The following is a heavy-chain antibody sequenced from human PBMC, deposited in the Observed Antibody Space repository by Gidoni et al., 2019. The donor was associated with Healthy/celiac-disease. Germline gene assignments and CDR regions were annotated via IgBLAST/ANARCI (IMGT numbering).Heavy chain of an antibody. V-gene: IGHV2-70*15. CDR1: GFSLSTSGMC. CDR2: IDWDDDK. D-gene: IGHD3-3*01. CDR3: ARIRGYDFWSGYYQQYYYYYMDV. J-gene: IGHJ6*03. Sequence: QVTLRESGPALVKPTQTLTLTCTFSGFSLSTSGMCVSWIRQPPGKALEWLARIDWDDDKYYSTSLKTRLTISKDTSKNQVVLTMTNMDPVDTATYYCARIRGYDFWSGYYQQYYYYYMDVWGKGTTVTVSS.